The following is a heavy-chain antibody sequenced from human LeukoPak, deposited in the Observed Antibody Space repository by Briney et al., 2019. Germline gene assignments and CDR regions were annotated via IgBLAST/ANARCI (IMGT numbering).Heavy chain of an antibody. CDR3: TSYLAAAGTPDFDY. D-gene: IGHD6-13*01. CDR1: GFTFSGSA. J-gene: IGHJ4*02. V-gene: IGHV3-73*01. CDR2: IRSKANSYAT. Sequence: GSLRLSCAASGFTFSGSAMHWVRQASGKGLEWVGRIRSKANSYATAYAASVKGRFTISRDDSKNTAYLQMNSLKTEDTAVYYCTSYLAAAGTPDFDYWGQGTLVTVSS.